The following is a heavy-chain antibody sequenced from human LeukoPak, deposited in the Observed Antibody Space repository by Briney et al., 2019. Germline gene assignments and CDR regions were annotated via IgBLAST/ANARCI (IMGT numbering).Heavy chain of an antibody. J-gene: IGHJ4*02. CDR3: ARDGDYGSGSPNFDY. Sequence: ASVKVSCKASGYTFTSYGLSWVRQAPGQGLEWMAWIRAYNGNTKYAQRLQGRVTLTTDTSTSTAYMELKSLTSDDTAVYYCARDGDYGSGSPNFDYLGQGTLSPSPQ. D-gene: IGHD3-10*01. CDR1: GYTFTSYG. V-gene: IGHV1-18*01. CDR2: IRAYNGNT.